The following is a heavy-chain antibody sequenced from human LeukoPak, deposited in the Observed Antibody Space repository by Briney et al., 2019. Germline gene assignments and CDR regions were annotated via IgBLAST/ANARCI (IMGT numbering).Heavy chain of an antibody. CDR1: GGSISSYY. V-gene: IGHV4-59*01. CDR2: IYYSGST. J-gene: IGHJ6*03. Sequence: PSETLSLTCTVSGGSISSYYWSWIRQPPGKGLEWIGYIYYSGSTNYNPSLKSRVTISVDTSKNQFSLKLSSVTAADTAVYYRARESRDYYYYYMDVWGKGTTVTVSS. D-gene: IGHD5-24*01. CDR3: ARESRDYYYYYMDV.